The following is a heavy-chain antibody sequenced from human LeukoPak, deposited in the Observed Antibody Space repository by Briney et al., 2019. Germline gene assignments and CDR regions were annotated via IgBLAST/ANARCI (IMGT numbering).Heavy chain of an antibody. Sequence: VASVKVSCKASGYTFTSYDINWVRQATGQGLEWMGWMNPNSGNTGYAQKFQGRVTITRNTSISTAYMELSSLRSEDTAVYYCARPPGYDWGYFDYWGQGTLVTVSS. CDR3: ARPPGYDWGYFDY. J-gene: IGHJ4*02. V-gene: IGHV1-8*03. CDR2: MNPNSGNT. D-gene: IGHD5-12*01. CDR1: GYTFTSYD.